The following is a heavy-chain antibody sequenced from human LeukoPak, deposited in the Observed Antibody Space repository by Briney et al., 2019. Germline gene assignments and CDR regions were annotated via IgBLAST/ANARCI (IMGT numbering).Heavy chain of an antibody. D-gene: IGHD2/OR15-2a*01. CDR2: TTDSGGST. CDR1: GFSFSTYA. J-gene: IGHJ4*02. CDR3: ARDVSMNIGGSDC. V-gene: IGHV3-23*01. Sequence: GGSLRLSCATSGFSFSTYAMTWLRQAPGKGLEWVSTTTDSGGSTHYADAVKGRFTMSRDNSKNTLYLQLNSLRAEDTAVYYCARDVSMNIGGSDCWGPGTLVTVSS.